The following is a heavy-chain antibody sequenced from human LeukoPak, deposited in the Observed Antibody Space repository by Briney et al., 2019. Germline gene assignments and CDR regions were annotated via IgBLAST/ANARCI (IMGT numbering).Heavy chain of an antibody. CDR1: GGPFSGYY. D-gene: IGHD3-22*01. V-gene: IGHV4-34*01. Sequence: NASETLSLTCAVYGGPFSGYYWSWIRQPPGKGLEWIGEINHSGSTNYNPSLKSRVTISVDKSRNQFSLRLSSVTAADTAVYYCARGIPGYFNTSGYYYDYWGQGTLVTVSS. CDR3: ARGIPGYFNTSGYYYDY. CDR2: INHSGST. J-gene: IGHJ4*02.